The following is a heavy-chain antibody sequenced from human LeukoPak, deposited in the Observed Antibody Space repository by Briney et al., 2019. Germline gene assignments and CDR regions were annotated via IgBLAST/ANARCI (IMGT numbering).Heavy chain of an antibody. CDR2: ISSSSSYI. CDR1: GFTFSSYS. Sequence: GGSLGLSCAASGFTFSSYSMNWVRQAPGKGLEWVSSISSSSSYIYYADSVKGRFTISRDNAKSSLYLQMNSLRAEGTAVYYCARDISPLFDYWGQGTLVTVSS. V-gene: IGHV3-21*01. J-gene: IGHJ4*02. CDR3: ARDISPLFDY.